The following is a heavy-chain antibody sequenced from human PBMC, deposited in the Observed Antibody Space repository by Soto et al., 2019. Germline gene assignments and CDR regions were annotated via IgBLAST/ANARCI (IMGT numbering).Heavy chain of an antibody. J-gene: IGHJ6*03. CDR2: MNPNSGNT. Sequence: ASVKVSCKASGYTFTSYDINWVRQATGQGLEWMGWMNPNSGNTGYAQKFQGRVTMTRNTPISTAYMELSSPRSEDTAVYYCARAVRGSYCSSTSCYGIYYYYYYYMDVWGKGTTVTVSS. D-gene: IGHD2-2*01. CDR1: GYTFTSYD. V-gene: IGHV1-8*01. CDR3: ARAVRGSYCSSTSCYGIYYYYYYYMDV.